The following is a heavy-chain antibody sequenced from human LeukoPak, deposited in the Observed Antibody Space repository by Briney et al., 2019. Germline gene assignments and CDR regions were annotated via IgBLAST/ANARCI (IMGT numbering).Heavy chain of an antibody. CDR2: IYPGDSDT. J-gene: IGHJ4*02. D-gene: IGHD4-23*01. Sequence: GDPLNISCNGSGYSVTTYGIGWVRQRPGKGLDWMGIIYPGDSDTRYSPSFQGHVTISADKSISTAYLQWSSLKASDTAMYYCARQIYGGNGDYWGQGTLVTVSS. CDR1: GYSVTTYG. V-gene: IGHV5-51*01. CDR3: ARQIYGGNGDY.